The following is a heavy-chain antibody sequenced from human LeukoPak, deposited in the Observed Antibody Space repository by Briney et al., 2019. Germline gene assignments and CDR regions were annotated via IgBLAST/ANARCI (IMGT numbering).Heavy chain of an antibody. V-gene: IGHV1-18*01. J-gene: IGHJ6*03. D-gene: IGHD1-1*01. CDR3: ASTKPKDQDAYYYYRDV. Sequence: ASVKVSCKASGYTFTSYGISWVRQAPGQGLEWMGWISAYNGNTNYAQKPQGRVTMTTDTSTSTAYMELRSLRSDDTAVYYCASTKPKDQDAYYYYRDVWGKGTTVTVS. CDR2: ISAYNGNT. CDR1: GYTFTSYG.